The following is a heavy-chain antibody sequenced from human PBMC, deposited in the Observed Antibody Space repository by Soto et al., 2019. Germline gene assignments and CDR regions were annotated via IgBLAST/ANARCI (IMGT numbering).Heavy chain of an antibody. J-gene: IGHJ6*03. CDR2: RSYDGSNK. Sequence: GGSLRLSCAASGFTFSSYGMHWVRQAPGKGLEWVAVRSYDGSNKYYADSVKGRFTISRDNSKNTLYLQMNSLRAEDTAVYYCAKDPGFGDYYMDVWGKGTTVTVSS. CDR1: GFTFSSYG. D-gene: IGHD3-10*01. CDR3: AKDPGFGDYYMDV. V-gene: IGHV3-30*18.